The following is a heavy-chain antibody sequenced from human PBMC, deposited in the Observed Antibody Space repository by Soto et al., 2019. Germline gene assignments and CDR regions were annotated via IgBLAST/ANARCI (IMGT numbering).Heavy chain of an antibody. CDR2: IYYSGST. J-gene: IGHJ4*02. CDR1: GGSISSYY. Sequence: SETLSLTCTVSGGSISSYYWSWIRQPPGKGLEWIGYIYYSGSTNYNPSLKSRVTISVDTSKNQFSLKLSSVTAADTAVYYCARGGALDYWGQGTLVTVSS. CDR3: ARGGALDY. D-gene: IGHD2-15*01. V-gene: IGHV4-59*01.